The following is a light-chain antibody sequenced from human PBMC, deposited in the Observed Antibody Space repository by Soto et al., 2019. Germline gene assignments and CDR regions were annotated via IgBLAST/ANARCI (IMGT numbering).Light chain of an antibody. CDR1: QSVSSY. CDR3: QQRSKWLPIT. J-gene: IGKJ5*01. Sequence: EIVLTPSPAAPFLSPEERATLSCRASQSVSSYLAWYQQKPGQAPRLLIYDASHRATGIPARFSGSGSGTDFTLTISSLESEDFAVYCCQQRSKWLPITCGQGTRLEIK. V-gene: IGKV3-11*01. CDR2: DAS.